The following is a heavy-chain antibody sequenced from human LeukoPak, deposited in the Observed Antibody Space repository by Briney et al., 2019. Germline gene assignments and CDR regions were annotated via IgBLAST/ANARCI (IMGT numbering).Heavy chain of an antibody. D-gene: IGHD3-10*01. J-gene: IGHJ5*02. CDR2: IWYDESHQ. Sequence: PGGSLRLSCAAYGFSFRTYGMHWVRQAPGKGPEWVAVIWYDESHQYYADSVKGRFTISRDMSNNTLYLQMNSLRVDDTALYYCARDLGLRYGSGTYRFDPWGQGTLVTVSS. V-gene: IGHV3-33*01. CDR1: GFSFRTYG. CDR3: ARDLGLRYGSGTYRFDP.